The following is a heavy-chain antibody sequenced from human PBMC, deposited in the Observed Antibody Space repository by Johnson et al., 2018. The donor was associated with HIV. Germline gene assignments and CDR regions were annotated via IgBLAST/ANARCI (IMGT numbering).Heavy chain of an antibody. CDR2: ISFAGNKK. CDR1: GFTFSSYG. V-gene: IGHV3-30*18. D-gene: IGHD3-16*01. CDR3: AKEAPGRWDLPVWAAIDI. J-gene: IGHJ3*02. Sequence: QVQLVESGGGVVQPGRSLRLSCAASGFTFSSYGMHWVRQAPGKGLEWVAAISFAGNKKHYAESVKGRFTISRENSKNMLFLEMNSLRVDDTALYYCAKEAPGRWDLPVWAAIDIWGQGTMVTVSS.